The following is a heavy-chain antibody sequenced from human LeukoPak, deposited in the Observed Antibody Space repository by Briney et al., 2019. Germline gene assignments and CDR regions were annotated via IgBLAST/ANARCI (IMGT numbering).Heavy chain of an antibody. V-gene: IGHV4-59*08. D-gene: IGHD1-7*01. CDR1: GVSISSYY. Sequence: SETLSLTCTVSGVSISSYYWSWIRQPPGKGLEWIGYIYYSGNTNCNPSLKSRVTISIDTSKNQYSLKLSSVTAADSVVYYCAEVGNFNFDYWGQGTLVTVSS. CDR3: AEVGNFNFDY. J-gene: IGHJ4*03. CDR2: IYYSGNT.